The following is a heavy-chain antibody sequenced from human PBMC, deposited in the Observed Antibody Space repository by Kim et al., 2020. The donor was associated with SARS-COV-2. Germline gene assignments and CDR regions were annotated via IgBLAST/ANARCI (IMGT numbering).Heavy chain of an antibody. CDR3: ARDRYYDSSGYYYVAYY. Sequence: SVKVSCKASGGTFSSYAISWVRQAPGQGLEWMGGIIPIFGTANYAQKFQGRVTITADESTSTAYMELSSLRSEDTAVYYCARDRYYDSSGYYYVAYYWGQGTLVTVSS. V-gene: IGHV1-69*13. CDR1: GGTFSSYA. J-gene: IGHJ4*02. CDR2: IIPIFGTA. D-gene: IGHD3-22*01.